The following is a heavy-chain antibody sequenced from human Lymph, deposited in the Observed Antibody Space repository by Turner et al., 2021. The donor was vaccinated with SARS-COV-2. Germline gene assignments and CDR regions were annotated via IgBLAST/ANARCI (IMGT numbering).Heavy chain of an antibody. Sequence: QVQLVQSGAEVKGPGASVKVPCKVSGYPLPELSIPGVRQAPGKGHEWRGGFDPEGVKTIYAQKYQGSVTMTEDTSTDTSYMELSSLRSEDTAVYYCAKATAVAGTVGYYSYYYGMDVWGLGTTVTVSS. V-gene: IGHV1-24*01. CDR1: GYPLPELS. D-gene: IGHD6-19*01. CDR2: FDPEGVKT. J-gene: IGHJ6*02. CDR3: AKATAVAGTVGYYSYYYGMDV.